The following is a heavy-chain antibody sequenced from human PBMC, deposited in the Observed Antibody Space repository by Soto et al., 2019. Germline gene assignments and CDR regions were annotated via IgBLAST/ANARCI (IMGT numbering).Heavy chain of an antibody. V-gene: IGHV2-5*02. CDR1: GFSLSTSGVG. CDR3: ADEYYYSLYCYGMDV. Sequence: QITLKESGPPLVKPTQTLTLTCTFSGFSLSTSGVGVGWIRQPPGKALEWLALIYWDDDKRYSPSLKSRLTITKDTSKNQVVLTMTNLDPVDTATYYCADEYYYSLYCYGMDVWGQGTPVTVSS. CDR2: IYWDDDK. J-gene: IGHJ6*02. D-gene: IGHD2-21*02.